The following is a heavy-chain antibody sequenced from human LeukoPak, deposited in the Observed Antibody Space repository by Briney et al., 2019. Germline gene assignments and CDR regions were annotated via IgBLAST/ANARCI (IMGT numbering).Heavy chain of an antibody. Sequence: SETLSLTCAVYGGSFSGYYWSWIRQPPGKGLEWVGEINHSGSSNYNPALKSRVTISVDTSKSQFSLKLSSVTAADTAVYYCARGPYKQQLVRRMKNWFDPWGQGTLVTVSS. CDR3: ARGPYKQQLVRRMKNWFDP. D-gene: IGHD6-13*01. CDR2: INHSGSS. J-gene: IGHJ5*02. V-gene: IGHV4-34*01. CDR1: GGSFSGYY.